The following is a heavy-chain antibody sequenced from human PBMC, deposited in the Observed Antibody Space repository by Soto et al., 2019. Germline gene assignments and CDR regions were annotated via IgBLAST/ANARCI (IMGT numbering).Heavy chain of an antibody. V-gene: IGHV3-11*01. CDR2: ISTSGSST. CDR1: GFSFSDYY. CDR3: ANLANNYYRYMDV. J-gene: IGHJ6*03. Sequence: GGSLRLSCAASGFSFSDYYMIWIRQAPGKGLEWVSLISTSGSSTDYADSVKGRFTISRDNAKNSLSLQMNSLRAEDTAVYYSANLANNYYRYMDVWGKGTTVTVSS. D-gene: IGHD1-26*01.